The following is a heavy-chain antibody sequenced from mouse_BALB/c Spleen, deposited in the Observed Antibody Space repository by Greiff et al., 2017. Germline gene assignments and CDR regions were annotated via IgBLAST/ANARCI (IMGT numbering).Heavy chain of an antibody. D-gene: IGHD1-2*01. Sequence: EVKLVESGGGLVQPGGSRKLSCAASGFTFSSFGMHWVRQAPEKGLEWVAYISSGSSTIYYADTVKGRFTISRDNPKNTLFLQMTSLRSEDTAMYYCARSGLLRLHFDYWGQGTSVTVSS. CDR3: ARSGLLRLHFDY. V-gene: IGHV5-17*02. J-gene: IGHJ4*01. CDR1: GFTFSSFG. CDR2: ISSGSSTI.